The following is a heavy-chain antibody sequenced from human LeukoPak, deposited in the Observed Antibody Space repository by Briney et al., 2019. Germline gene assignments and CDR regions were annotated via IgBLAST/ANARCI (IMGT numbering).Heavy chain of an antibody. CDR3: ARTLPKYSSGFNPYYFDY. V-gene: IGHV3-21*01. J-gene: IGHJ4*02. CDR1: AFALSTYT. Sequence: GGSLRLSCAASAFALSTYTMEWVRLAPGKGLEWVSSINPDSKYIYYRDSVRGRFTVSRDNAKNSLYLQMNSLRVEDTAVYYCARTLPKYSSGFNPYYFDYWGQGTLVTVSS. CDR2: INPDSKYI. D-gene: IGHD6-19*01.